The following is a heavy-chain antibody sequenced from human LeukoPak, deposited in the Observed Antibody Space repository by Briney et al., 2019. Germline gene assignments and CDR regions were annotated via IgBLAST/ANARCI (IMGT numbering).Heavy chain of an antibody. V-gene: IGHV4-39*07. CDR2: IYYSGST. J-gene: IGHJ4*02. D-gene: IGHD3-16*02. CDR3: ARASYDYVWGSYRSSHYFDY. Sequence: PSETLSLTCIVSGGSITSNTYFWGWIRQTPGKGLEWIGSIYYSGSTYYNPSLKSRVTISVDTSKNQFSLKLSSVTAADTAVYYCARASYDYVWGSYRSSHYFDYWGQGTLVTVSS. CDR1: GGSITSNTYF.